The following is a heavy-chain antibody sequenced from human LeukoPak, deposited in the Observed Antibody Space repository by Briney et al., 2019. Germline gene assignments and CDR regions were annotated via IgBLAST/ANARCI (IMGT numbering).Heavy chain of an antibody. Sequence: SETLSLTCTVSTGSINRYYWGSVRQPAGRGLEWIGRIYTTGRADYEPSLQSRVAMSMDTSQKQFSLILTSVTAADTATYFCARHGYTASHFFLDYWSQGTPVTVSS. J-gene: IGHJ4*02. CDR1: TGSINRYY. CDR3: ARHGYTASHFFLDY. D-gene: IGHD5-18*01. CDR2: IYTTGRA. V-gene: IGHV4-4*07.